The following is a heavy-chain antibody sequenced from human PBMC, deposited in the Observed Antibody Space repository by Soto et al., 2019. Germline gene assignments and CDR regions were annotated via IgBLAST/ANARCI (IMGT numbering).Heavy chain of an antibody. CDR2: IYWDDEK. Sequence: QITLKESGPPLVKPTQTLTLTCTFSGFSLSTSGVGVGWIRQPPGKALEGLALIYWDDEKRYSPSLKSRLTITKDTYKNQVVLRVTNVDPVDTGIYYCAHKNTYYDALTGYYNSPYFDYWGPGTQVIVSS. J-gene: IGHJ4*02. CDR3: AHKNTYYDALTGYYNSPYFDY. D-gene: IGHD3-9*01. CDR1: GFSLSTSGVG. V-gene: IGHV2-5*02.